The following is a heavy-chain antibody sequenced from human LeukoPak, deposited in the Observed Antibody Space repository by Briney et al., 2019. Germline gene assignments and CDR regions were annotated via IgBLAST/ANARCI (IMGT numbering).Heavy chain of an antibody. D-gene: IGHD1-26*01. CDR2: INSDGSST. V-gene: IGHV3-74*01. CDR3: AKAMGGTYSGGRDYYYYMDV. J-gene: IGHJ6*03. CDR1: GFTFSSYW. Sequence: GGSLRLSCAASGFTFSSYWMHWVRQAPGKGLVWVSRINSDGSSTSYADSVKGRFTISRDNAKNSLYLQMNSLRAEDMALYYCAKAMGGTYSGGRDYYYYMDVWGKGTTVTVSS.